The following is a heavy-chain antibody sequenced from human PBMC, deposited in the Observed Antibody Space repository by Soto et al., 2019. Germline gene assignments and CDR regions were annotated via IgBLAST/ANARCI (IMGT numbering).Heavy chain of an antibody. CDR1: GFTFINYG. Sequence: PGGSLRLSCAASGFTFINYGMHWVRQAPGKGLEWVAVISYDGSNKHYADSVKGRSTISRDNSNNTLFLQVNSLRVEDTAVYYCAKAVLRFLERSPDSWGQGTLVTVSS. J-gene: IGHJ4*02. D-gene: IGHD3-3*01. CDR2: ISYDGSNK. CDR3: AKAVLRFLERSPDS. V-gene: IGHV3-30*18.